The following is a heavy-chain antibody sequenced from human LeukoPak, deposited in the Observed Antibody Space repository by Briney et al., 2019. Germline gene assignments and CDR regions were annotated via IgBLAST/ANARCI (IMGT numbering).Heavy chain of an antibody. D-gene: IGHD1-26*01. J-gene: IGHJ4*02. CDR1: GGSISSYY. Sequence: SETLSLTCTVSGGSISSYYWSWIRQPPGKGVEWIGYIYYSGSTNYNPSLKSRVTISVDTSKNQFSLKLSSATAADTAVYYCARGGIVGAITYFDYWGQGTLVTVSS. V-gene: IGHV4-59*01. CDR2: IYYSGST. CDR3: ARGGIVGAITYFDY.